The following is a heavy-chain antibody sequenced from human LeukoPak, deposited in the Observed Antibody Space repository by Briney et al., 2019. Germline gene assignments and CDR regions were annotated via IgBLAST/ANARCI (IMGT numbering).Heavy chain of an antibody. CDR1: GFTFSSYW. V-gene: IGHV3-7*03. Sequence: GGSLRLSCAASGFTFSSYWMNWARQAPGKGLEWVASINHNGNVNYYVDSVKGRFTISRDNAKNSLYLQMSNLRAEDTAVYYCARGYSRGFDPWGQGTLVTVSS. CDR3: ARGYSRGFDP. J-gene: IGHJ5*02. D-gene: IGHD4-11*01. CDR2: INHNGNVN.